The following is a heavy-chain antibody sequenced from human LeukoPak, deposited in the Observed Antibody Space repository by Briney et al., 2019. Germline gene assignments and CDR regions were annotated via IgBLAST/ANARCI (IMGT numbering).Heavy chain of an antibody. CDR3: ASSHHYGDSGPFDY. Sequence: PGGSLRLSCAASGFTFSDYYMSWVRQAPGKGLDWISYISTSGTTIYYADSVKGRFSVSRDNAKNSLYLQMNSLRAEDTAVYYSASSHHYGDSGPFDYWGQGTLVTVSS. V-gene: IGHV3-11*04. CDR1: GFTFSDYY. J-gene: IGHJ4*02. D-gene: IGHD4-17*01. CDR2: ISTSGTTI.